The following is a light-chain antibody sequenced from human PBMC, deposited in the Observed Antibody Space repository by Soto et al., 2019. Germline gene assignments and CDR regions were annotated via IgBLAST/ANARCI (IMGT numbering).Light chain of an antibody. CDR1: QSVLYSSNNKNY. V-gene: IGKV4-1*01. CDR3: QQYYSTPWT. J-gene: IGKJ1*01. Sequence: DIVMTQSPYSLAVPLGERATINCKSSQSVLYSSNNKNYLAWYQQKPGQPPKLLIYWASTRESGVPDRFSGSGSGTDFTLTISSLQAEDVAVYYCQQYYSTPWTFGQGTKVDIK. CDR2: WAS.